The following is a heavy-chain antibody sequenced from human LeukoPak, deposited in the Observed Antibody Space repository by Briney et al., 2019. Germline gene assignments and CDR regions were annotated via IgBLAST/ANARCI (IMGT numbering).Heavy chain of an antibody. V-gene: IGHV6-1*01. D-gene: IGHD3-22*01. CDR3: ARDRSTFLWYDSSGYYIGPFGY. CDR1: GDSFSSNSAA. CDR2: TYYRSKWYN. Sequence: SQTLSLTCAISGDSFSSNSAAWHWLRQSPSRGLEWLGRTYYRSKWYNDYAVSVKSRITVNPDTSKNQFSLQLNSVTPEDTAVYYCARDRSTFLWYDSSGYYIGPFGYWGQGTLVTVSS. J-gene: IGHJ4*02.